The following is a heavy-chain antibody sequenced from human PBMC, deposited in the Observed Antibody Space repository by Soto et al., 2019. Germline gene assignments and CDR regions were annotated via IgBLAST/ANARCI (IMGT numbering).Heavy chain of an antibody. Sequence: ASVKVSCKASGYTFTGYYMHWVRQAPGQGLEWMGWINPNSGGTNYAQKFQGWVTMNRDTSISTAYMELSKLRSDDTAVYYYARMKGVGATLYYYGMDVWGQGTTVTVSS. CDR3: ARMKGVGATLYYYGMDV. J-gene: IGHJ6*02. CDR2: INPNSGGT. V-gene: IGHV1-2*04. D-gene: IGHD1-26*01. CDR1: GYTFTGYY.